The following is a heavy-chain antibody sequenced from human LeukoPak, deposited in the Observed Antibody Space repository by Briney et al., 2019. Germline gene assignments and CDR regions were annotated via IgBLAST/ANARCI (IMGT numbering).Heavy chain of an antibody. CDR3: ARGPRDGDYPFFDY. D-gene: IGHD4-17*01. V-gene: IGHV3-13*01. CDR1: GFTFCSYD. CDR2: IDTAGDT. Sequence: RGALRVSCAASGFTFCSYDMHWVRQATGKGLEWVSAIDTAGDTYYPGSVKGRFTISRENAKNSLYLQMNSLRAADTAVYYCARGPRDGDYPFFDYWGQGTLVTVSS. J-gene: IGHJ4*02.